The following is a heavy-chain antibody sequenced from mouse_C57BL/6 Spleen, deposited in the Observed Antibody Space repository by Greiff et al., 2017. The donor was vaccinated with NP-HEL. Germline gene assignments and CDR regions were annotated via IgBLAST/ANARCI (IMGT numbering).Heavy chain of an antibody. CDR3: ARKSFFTTVASYYAMDY. CDR2: IDPSDSYT. Sequence: VQLQQPGAELVMPGASVKLSCKASGYTFTSYWMHWVKQRPGQGLEWIGEIDPSDSYTNYNQKFKGKSTLTVDKSSSTAYMQLSSLTSDDSAVYYCARKSFFTTVASYYAMDYWGQGTSVTVSS. V-gene: IGHV1-69*01. J-gene: IGHJ4*01. D-gene: IGHD1-1*01. CDR1: GYTFTSYW.